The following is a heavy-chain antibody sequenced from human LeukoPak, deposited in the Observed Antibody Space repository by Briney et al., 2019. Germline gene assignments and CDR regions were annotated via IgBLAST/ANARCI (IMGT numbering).Heavy chain of an antibody. CDR3: ARHSACYYDSSGFDY. CDR1: GGSISSSSYY. J-gene: IGHJ4*02. Sequence: PSETLSLTCTVSGGSISSSSYYWGWIRQPPGKGLEWIGSIYYSGSTYYNPSLKSRVTISVDTSKNQFSLKLSSVTAADTAVYYCARHSACYYDSSGFDYWGQGTLVTVSS. D-gene: IGHD3-22*01. CDR2: IYYSGST. V-gene: IGHV4-39*01.